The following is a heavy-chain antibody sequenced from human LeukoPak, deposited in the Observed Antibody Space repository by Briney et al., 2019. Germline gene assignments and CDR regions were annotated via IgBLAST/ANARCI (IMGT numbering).Heavy chain of an antibody. J-gene: IGHJ4*02. Sequence: GGSLRLSCAASGFTFSSYSMNWVRQAPGKGLEWVSIIYSGGSTNHADSVKGRFTISRDDSKNTLYLQMNSLRAEDTAVYYCARGYCSSTSCYTFDYWGQGTLVTVSS. CDR1: GFTFSSYS. V-gene: IGHV3-66*02. CDR3: ARGYCSSTSCYTFDY. D-gene: IGHD2-2*02. CDR2: IYSGGST.